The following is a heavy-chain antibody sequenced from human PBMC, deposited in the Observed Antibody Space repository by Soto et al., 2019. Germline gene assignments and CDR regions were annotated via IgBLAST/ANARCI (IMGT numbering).Heavy chain of an antibody. Sequence: ASVQVSCKASGYTFTGYYMHWVRQAPGQGLEWMGWINPNSGGTNYAQKFQGWFTMTRDTSISTAYMELSRLRSDDTAVYYCARAVGYYGMDVWGQGTTVTVSS. CDR2: INPNSGGT. CDR3: ARAVGYYGMDV. D-gene: IGHD3-3*01. J-gene: IGHJ6*02. CDR1: GYTFTGYY. V-gene: IGHV1-2*04.